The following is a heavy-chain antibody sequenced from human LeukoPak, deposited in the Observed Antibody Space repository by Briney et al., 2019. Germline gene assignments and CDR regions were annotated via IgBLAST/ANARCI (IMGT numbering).Heavy chain of an antibody. V-gene: IGHV3-33*01. Sequence: GGSLRLSCAASGFTFNNYGVHWVRQAPGKGLEWVAVIWLDGSYTYYADSVKGRFTISRDNSKNTLYLQMNSLRAEDTAVYYCARGLYYGSGSPIDYWGQGTLVTVSS. CDR1: GFTFNNYG. J-gene: IGHJ4*02. CDR2: IWLDGSYT. D-gene: IGHD3-10*01. CDR3: ARGLYYGSGSPIDY.